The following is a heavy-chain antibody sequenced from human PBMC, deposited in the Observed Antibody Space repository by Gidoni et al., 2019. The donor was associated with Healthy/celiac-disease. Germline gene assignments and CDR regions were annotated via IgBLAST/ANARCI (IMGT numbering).Heavy chain of an antibody. CDR1: GVTFSDYY. D-gene: IGHD1-1*01. CDR3: ARDFRTVGTKHAPYYYGMDV. J-gene: IGHJ6*02. Sequence: QVQLVESGVGLVKPGAFLRLSCAASGVTFSDYYMSWIRQAPGKGLEWVAYISSSGSTIYYADSVKGRFTISRDNAKNSLYLQMNSLRAEDTAVYYCARDFRTVGTKHAPYYYGMDVWGQGTTVTVSS. V-gene: IGHV3-11*01. CDR2: ISSSGSTI.